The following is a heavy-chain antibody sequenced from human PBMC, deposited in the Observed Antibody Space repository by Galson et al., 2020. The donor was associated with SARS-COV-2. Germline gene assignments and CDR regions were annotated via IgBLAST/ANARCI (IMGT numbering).Heavy chain of an antibody. CDR2: ISYSGST. CDR1: AGSISSGGCS. Sequence: SETLSFTCAVSAGSISSGGCSWSCILQPPGTGLEWIGYISYSGSTYYNPSLKSRVTITVDMSKDQFSLKLTAVTASDTAVYYCAKGGHTWYGNGSAFDIWGQGTMVTVSS. D-gene: IGHD1-1*01. V-gene: IGHV4-30-2*01. CDR3: AKGGHTWYGNGSAFDI. J-gene: IGHJ3*02.